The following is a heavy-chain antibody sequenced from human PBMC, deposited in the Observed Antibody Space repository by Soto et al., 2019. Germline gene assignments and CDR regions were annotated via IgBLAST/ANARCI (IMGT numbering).Heavy chain of an antibody. CDR1: GFTFGSYA. V-gene: IGHV3-30*03. J-gene: IGHJ5*02. CDR2: ISYDGSNK. D-gene: IGHD4-4*01. CDR3: SRGLDSNYEA. Sequence: PGGSLRLSCAASGFTFGSYAMHWVRQAPGKGLEWVAVISYDGSNKYYADSVKGRFTISRDNSKNTLYLQMNSLRTDDTAVYYCSRGLDSNYEAWGQGTLVTVSS.